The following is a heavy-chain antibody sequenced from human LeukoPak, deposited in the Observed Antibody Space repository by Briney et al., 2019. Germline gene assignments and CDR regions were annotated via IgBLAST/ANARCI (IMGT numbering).Heavy chain of an antibody. Sequence: GGSLRLSCAASGFSFSSYAMSWVRQAPGKGLDWVSHISGSDGSTYYADSVKGRFTISRDNSKNTLYLQMSSLRAEDTAVYYCARVLWFGENDYWGQGTLVTVSS. CDR1: GFSFSSYA. CDR2: ISGSDGST. D-gene: IGHD3-10*01. CDR3: ARVLWFGENDY. V-gene: IGHV3-23*01. J-gene: IGHJ4*02.